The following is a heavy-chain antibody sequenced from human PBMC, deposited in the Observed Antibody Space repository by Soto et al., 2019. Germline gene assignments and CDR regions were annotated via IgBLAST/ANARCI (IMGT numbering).Heavy chain of an antibody. CDR1: GFTFSSYA. D-gene: IGHD1-1*01. Sequence: EVQLLESGGGLVQPGGSLRLSCAASGFTFSSYAMNWVRQAPGKGLEWVSAISGSGGSTYYADYVKGRFTISRDSSKNTLYLQMNSLRAEDTAVYYCAKGNAASHALVLGIWGQGTMGTVSS. CDR3: AKGNAASHALVLGI. V-gene: IGHV3-23*01. CDR2: ISGSGGST. J-gene: IGHJ3*02.